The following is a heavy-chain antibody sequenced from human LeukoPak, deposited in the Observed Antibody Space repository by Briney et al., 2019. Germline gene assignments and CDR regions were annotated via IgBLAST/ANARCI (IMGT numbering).Heavy chain of an antibody. D-gene: IGHD3-22*01. J-gene: IGHJ3*02. CDR3: ARSHDSSLIAFDI. Sequence: GESLKISCKGSGYRFITYWIGWVRQMPGKGLEWMGIIYSGDSDTRYSPSFQGQVTISADKSISTAYLQWSSLQASDTAMYYCARSHDSSLIAFDIWGQGTMVTVSS. CDR2: IYSGDSDT. V-gene: IGHV5-51*01. CDR1: GYRFITYW.